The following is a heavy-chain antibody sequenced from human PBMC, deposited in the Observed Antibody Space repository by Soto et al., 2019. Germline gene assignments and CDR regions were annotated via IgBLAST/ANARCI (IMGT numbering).Heavy chain of an antibody. D-gene: IGHD6-13*01. Sequence: SETLSLTCTVSGGSIRSFFWSWIRQPPGKGLEWIGYIYHGGTTNYNPSLKSRVTMSVDTSRNHLSLKLTSVTAADTALYYCARWAYSSSWPSDNYGMDVWGQGTTVTVSS. CDR1: GGSIRSFF. V-gene: IGHV4-4*09. CDR3: ARWAYSSSWPSDNYGMDV. J-gene: IGHJ6*02. CDR2: IYHGGTT.